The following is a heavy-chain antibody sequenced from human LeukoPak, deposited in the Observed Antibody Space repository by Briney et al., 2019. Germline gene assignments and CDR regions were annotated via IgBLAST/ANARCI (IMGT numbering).Heavy chain of an antibody. CDR1: GYHFTSYW. J-gene: IGHJ4*02. CDR2: IYPGDSDT. V-gene: IGHV5-51*01. Sequence: GGSLEISCKGSGYHFTSYWIGWGRQVPGKGLEWMGIIYPGDSDTRYSPSFQGQVTISADKSISTAYLQWSSLKASDTAMYYCARRHSGYESLDYWGQGTLVTVSS. CDR3: ARRHSGYESLDY. D-gene: IGHD5-12*01.